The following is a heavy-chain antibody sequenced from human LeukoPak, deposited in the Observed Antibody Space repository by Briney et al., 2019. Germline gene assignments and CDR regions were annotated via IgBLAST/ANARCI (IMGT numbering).Heavy chain of an antibody. CDR2: INHSGST. CDR1: GGSFSGYY. J-gene: IGHJ4*02. V-gene: IGHV4-34*01. Sequence: PSETLSLTCAVYGGSFSGYYWSWIRQPPGKGLEWIGEINHSGSTNYNPSLKSRVTISVDTSKNQFSLKLSSVTAADTAVYYCARRGVGEYYYDSSGYLPFDYWGQGTLVTVSS. D-gene: IGHD3-22*01. CDR3: ARRGVGEYYYDSSGYLPFDY.